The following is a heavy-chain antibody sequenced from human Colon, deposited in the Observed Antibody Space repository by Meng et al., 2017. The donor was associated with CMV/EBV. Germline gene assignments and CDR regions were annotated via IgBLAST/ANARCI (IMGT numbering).Heavy chain of an antibody. J-gene: IGHJ5*01. CDR3: ARVKCGTTSCSEGQGLDS. CDR1: GYPFTDFG. D-gene: IGHD1-7*01. Sequence: ASVKVSCKTSGYPFTDFGISWVRQVPGQGLEWMGWINPNGGGTDYAQTFQGRVTMTRDTSTTTAYLELKRLTSDDTATYYCARVKCGTTSCSEGQGLDSWGQGTRVTVSS. CDR2: INPNGGGT. V-gene: IGHV1-2*02.